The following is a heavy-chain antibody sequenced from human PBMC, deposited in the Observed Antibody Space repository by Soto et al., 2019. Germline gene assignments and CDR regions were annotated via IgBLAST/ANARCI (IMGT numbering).Heavy chain of an antibody. CDR3: ARDILTVTTAQGEFHFDY. CDR2: ISPYNGDT. Sequence: QVQLLQSGAEVKKPGASVKVSCKASGYTFTNYGVTWVRQVPGQGLEWMGWISPYNGDTNYAQKVQDRITMTTDTSTSTAFMELRSLISDDTAIYYCARDILTVTTAQGEFHFDYWGQGTLVTVSS. V-gene: IGHV1-18*01. D-gene: IGHD4-17*01. J-gene: IGHJ4*02. CDR1: GYTFTNYG.